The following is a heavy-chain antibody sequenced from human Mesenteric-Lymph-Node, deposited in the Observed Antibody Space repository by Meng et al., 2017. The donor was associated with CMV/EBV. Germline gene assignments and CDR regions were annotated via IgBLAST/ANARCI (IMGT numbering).Heavy chain of an antibody. CDR2: IKQDGSEK. CDR1: GFTFSSYW. J-gene: IGHJ3*02. CDR3: AKERGIAAAGTVFRAFDI. D-gene: IGHD6-13*01. V-gene: IGHV3-7*03. Sequence: GGSLRLSCAASGFTFSSYWMSWVRQAPGKGLEWVANIKQDGSEKYYVDSVKGRFTISRDNAKNSLYLQMNSLRAEDMALYYCAKERGIAAAGTVFRAFDIWGQGTMVTVSS.